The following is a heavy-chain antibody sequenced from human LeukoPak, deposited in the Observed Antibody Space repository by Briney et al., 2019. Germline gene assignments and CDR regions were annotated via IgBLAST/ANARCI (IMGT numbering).Heavy chain of an antibody. CDR3: ARAHLTGVDAFDI. V-gene: IGHV3-7*01. CDR2: IKEDGSEK. Sequence: GGSLRLSCAASGFTFSNYWMSWVRQAPGKGLEGVANIKEDGSEKYYVDSVKGRFTISRDNAKNSLYLQMDSLRVADAALYSCARAHLTGVDAFDIWGQGTMVTVSS. J-gene: IGHJ3*02. D-gene: IGHD2-8*01. CDR1: GFTFSNYW.